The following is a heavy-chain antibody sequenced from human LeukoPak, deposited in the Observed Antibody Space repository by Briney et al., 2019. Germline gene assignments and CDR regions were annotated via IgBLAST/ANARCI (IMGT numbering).Heavy chain of an antibody. Sequence: SETLSLTCTVSGGSISSYYWSWIRQPPGKGLEWIVYIYYSGSTNYNPSLKSRVTISVDTSKNQFSLKLSSVTAADTAVYYCARIPGAAAGHKYYYYYYGMDVWGQGTTVTVSS. V-gene: IGHV4-59*01. CDR2: IYYSGST. CDR3: ARIPGAAAGHKYYYYYYGMDV. J-gene: IGHJ6*02. CDR1: GGSISSYY. D-gene: IGHD6-13*01.